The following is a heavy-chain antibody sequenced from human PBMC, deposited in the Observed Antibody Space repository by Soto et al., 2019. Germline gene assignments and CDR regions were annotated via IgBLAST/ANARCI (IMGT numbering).Heavy chain of an antibody. CDR2: ISWNSGSI. D-gene: IGHD2-2*01. CDR3: AREYCSSTSCYLYYYYGMDV. Sequence: GGSLRLSYAASGFTFDDYAMHWVRQAPGKGLEWVSGISWNSGSIGYADSVKGRFTISRDNAKNSLYLQMNSLRAEDTAVYYCAREYCSSTSCYLYYYYGMDVWGQGTTVTVSS. V-gene: IGHV3-9*01. CDR1: GFTFDDYA. J-gene: IGHJ6*02.